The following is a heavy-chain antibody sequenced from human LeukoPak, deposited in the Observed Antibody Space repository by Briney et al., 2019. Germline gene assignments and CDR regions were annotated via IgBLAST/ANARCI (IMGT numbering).Heavy chain of an antibody. CDR2: VSSSNSAL. CDR1: RFIFSSYI. J-gene: IGHJ4*02. V-gene: IGHV3-48*04. Sequence: GGSLRLSCTASRFIFSSYIMNWVRQAPGKGLEWVSYVSSSNSALYYADSVKGRFTISRDNAKNSLYLQMNSLRAEDTAVYYCARGYYFDYWGQGTLVTVSS. CDR3: ARGYYFDY.